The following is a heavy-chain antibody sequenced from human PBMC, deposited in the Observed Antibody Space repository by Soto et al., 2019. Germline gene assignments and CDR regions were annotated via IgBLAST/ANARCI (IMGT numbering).Heavy chain of an antibody. CDR2: IYYSGST. J-gene: IGHJ4*02. Sequence: SETLSLTCSVSGGSISSYDWSWIRQPPGKGLEWIGYIYYSGSTNYNPSLKSRVTISVDTSKNQFSLKLSSVTAADTAVYYCARAPGYSYGYLDYWGQGTLVTVSS. V-gene: IGHV4-59*01. CDR3: ARAPGYSYGYLDY. CDR1: GGSISSYD. D-gene: IGHD5-18*01.